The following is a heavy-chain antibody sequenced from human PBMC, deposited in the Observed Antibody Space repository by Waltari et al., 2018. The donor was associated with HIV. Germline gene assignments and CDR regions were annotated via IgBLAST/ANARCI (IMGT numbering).Heavy chain of an antibody. Sequence: EVQLVQSGAQVKKPGGSLKISCKASGYSFTTYWIGWVRQLPGKGLEWMGIIDPGDSDTRYSPSFQRQVTISADKSISTAYLQWSSLQASDTAMYYCTKGMYANEDYFGYWGQGTLVTVSS. D-gene: IGHD2-8*01. CDR2: IDPGDSDT. CDR1: GYSFTTYW. CDR3: TKGMYANEDYFGY. V-gene: IGHV5-51*03. J-gene: IGHJ4*02.